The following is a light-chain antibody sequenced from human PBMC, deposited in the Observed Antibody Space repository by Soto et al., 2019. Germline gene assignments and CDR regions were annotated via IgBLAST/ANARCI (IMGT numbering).Light chain of an antibody. J-gene: IGLJ1*01. CDR2: RND. CDR3: AVWEDSLSGYV. V-gene: IGLV1-47*01. CDR1: SSNVGSNY. Sequence: QSVLTQPPSASGTPGQRVTISCSGSSSNVGSNYVYWYQQLPGTVPKLLIYRNDQRPSGVPDRFSGSKSGTSASLAISGPRSEYEADYYCAVWEDSLSGYVFGTGTKLTVL.